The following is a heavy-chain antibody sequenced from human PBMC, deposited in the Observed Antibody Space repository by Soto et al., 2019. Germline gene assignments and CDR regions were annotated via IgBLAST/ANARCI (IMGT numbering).Heavy chain of an antibody. Sequence: PSETLSLTCTVSGGSISSYYWSWIRQPPGKGLEWIGYIYYRGSTYYNPSLKSRVTISVDTSKKQFSLKLSSVTAADTAVYYCARGLNEGVNYFDYWGRGTLVTVSS. D-gene: IGHD3-16*02. CDR3: ARGLNEGVNYFDY. CDR1: GGSISSYY. J-gene: IGHJ4*02. V-gene: IGHV4-59*01. CDR2: IYYRGST.